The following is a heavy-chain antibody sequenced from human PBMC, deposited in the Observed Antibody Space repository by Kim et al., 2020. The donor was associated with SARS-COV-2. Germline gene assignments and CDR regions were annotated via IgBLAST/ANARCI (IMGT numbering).Heavy chain of an antibody. CDR2: INAGNGNT. CDR3: ARDKGLLWFGCFDY. J-gene: IGHJ4*02. Sequence: ASVKVSCKASGYTFTSYAMHWVRQAPGQRLEWMGWINAGNGNTKYSQKFQGRVTITRDTSASTAYMELSSLRSEDTAVYYCARDKGLLWFGCFDYWGQGTLVTVSS. V-gene: IGHV1-3*01. CDR1: GYTFTSYA. D-gene: IGHD3-10*01.